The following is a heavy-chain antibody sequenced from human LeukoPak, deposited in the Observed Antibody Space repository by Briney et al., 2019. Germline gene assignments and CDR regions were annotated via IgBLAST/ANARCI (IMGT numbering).Heavy chain of an antibody. Sequence: GGSLRLSCAASGFTFSRYSMNWVRQAPGKGLEWVSYISSSSSTIYYADSVKGRFTISRDNAKNSLYLQMNSLRAEDTAVYYCARDYYDSSGFLYYYYYYMDVWGKGTTVTVSS. D-gene: IGHD3-22*01. J-gene: IGHJ6*03. CDR1: GFTFSRYS. CDR2: ISSSSSTI. CDR3: ARDYYDSSGFLYYYYYYMDV. V-gene: IGHV3-48*01.